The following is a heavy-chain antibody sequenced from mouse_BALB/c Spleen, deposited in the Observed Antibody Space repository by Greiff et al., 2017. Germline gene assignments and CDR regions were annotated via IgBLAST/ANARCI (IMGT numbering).Heavy chain of an antibody. CDR1: GFAFSSYD. V-gene: IGHV5-12-1*01. CDR3: ARHKYGFDY. J-gene: IGHJ2*01. D-gene: IGHD5-1-1*01. CDR2: ISSGGGST. Sequence: DVHLVESGGGLVKPGGSLKLSCAASGFAFSSYDMSWVRQTPEKRLEWVAYISSGGGSTYYPDTVKGRFTISRDNAKNTLYLQMSSLKSEDTAMYYCARHKYGFDYWGQGTTLTVSS.